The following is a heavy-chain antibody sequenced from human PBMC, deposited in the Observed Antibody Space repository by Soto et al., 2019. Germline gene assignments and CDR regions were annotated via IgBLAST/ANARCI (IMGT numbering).Heavy chain of an antibody. Sequence: EVQLVESGGGLIQPGGSLRLSCAASGFTVSSNYMSWVRQAPGKGLEWVSVIYSGGSTYYADSVKGRFTISRDNSKNTLYLQMNSLRAEDTAVYYCASYSNPREYYYYGMDVWGQGTTVTVSS. CDR3: ASYSNPREYYYYGMDV. V-gene: IGHV3-53*01. CDR1: GFTVSSNY. D-gene: IGHD4-4*01. CDR2: IYSGGST. J-gene: IGHJ6*02.